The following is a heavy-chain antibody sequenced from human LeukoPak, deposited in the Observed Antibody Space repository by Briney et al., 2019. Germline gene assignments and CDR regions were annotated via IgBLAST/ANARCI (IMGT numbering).Heavy chain of an antibody. D-gene: IGHD6-19*01. CDR1: GFTFSSYA. Sequence: GGSLRLSCAVSGFTFSSYAMHWVRQAPGKGLEWVAVISYDGSNKYYADSVKGRFTISRDNSKNTLYLQMNSLRAEDTAVYYCARGTPSSSGWLYYGMHVWGQGTTVTVSS. CDR2: ISYDGSNK. J-gene: IGHJ6*02. CDR3: ARGTPSSSGWLYYGMHV. V-gene: IGHV3-30-3*01.